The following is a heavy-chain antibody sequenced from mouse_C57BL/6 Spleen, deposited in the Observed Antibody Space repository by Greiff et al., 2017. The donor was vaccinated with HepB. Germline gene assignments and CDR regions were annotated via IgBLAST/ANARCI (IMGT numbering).Heavy chain of an antibody. D-gene: IGHD4-1*01. CDR1: GFTFSSYG. V-gene: IGHV5-6*02. Sequence: DVMLVESGGDLVKPGASLKLSCAASGFTFSSYGMSWVRQTPDKRLEWVATISSGGSYTYYPDSLKGRITISRDNAKNTLYLQMSRLKSEDTAMYYCARRELGQGYAMDYWGQGTSVTVSS. CDR2: ISSGGSYT. CDR3: ARRELGQGYAMDY. J-gene: IGHJ4*01.